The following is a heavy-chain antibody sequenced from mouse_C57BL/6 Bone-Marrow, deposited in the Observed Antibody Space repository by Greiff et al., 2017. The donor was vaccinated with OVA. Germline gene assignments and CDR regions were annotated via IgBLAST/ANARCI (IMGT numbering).Heavy chain of an antibody. V-gene: IGHV14-3*01. J-gene: IGHJ2*01. D-gene: IGHD1-1*01. CDR1: GFNIKNTY. CDR3: ARGLLRSLGYFDY. Sequence: EVQRVESVAELVRPGASVKLSCTASGFNIKNTYMHWVKQRPEQGLEWIGRIDPANGNTKYAPKFQGKATITADTSSNTAYLQLSSLTSEDTAIYYCARGLLRSLGYFDYWGQGTTLTVSS. CDR2: IDPANGNT.